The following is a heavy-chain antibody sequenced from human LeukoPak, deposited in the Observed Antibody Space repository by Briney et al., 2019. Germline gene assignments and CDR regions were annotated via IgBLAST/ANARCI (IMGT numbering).Heavy chain of an antibody. J-gene: IGHJ4*02. CDR1: EDTFTGYY. D-gene: IGHD6-19*01. CDR3: ARDAYSSGWYPYYFDY. CDR2: IIPIFGTA. Sequence: SVKVSCKASEDTFTGYYIHWVRQAPGQGLEWMGGIIPIFGTANYAQKFQGRVTITADESTSTAYMELSSLRSEDTAVYYCARDAYSSGWYPYYFDYWGQGTLVTVSS. V-gene: IGHV1-69*13.